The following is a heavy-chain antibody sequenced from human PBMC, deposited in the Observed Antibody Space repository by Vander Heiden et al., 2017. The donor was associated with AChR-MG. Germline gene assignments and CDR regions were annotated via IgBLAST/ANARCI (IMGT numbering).Heavy chain of an antibody. CDR2: IYYSGST. Sequence: QVQLQESGPGLVKPSETLSLTCTVSGGPISSYYWSWIRQPPGKGLEWIGYIYYSGSTNYNPSLKSRVTISVDTSKNQFSLKLSSVTAADTAVYYCARSFGERWLPHWFDPWGQGTLVTVSS. CDR3: ARSFGERWLPHWFDP. D-gene: IGHD5-18*01. CDR1: GGPISSYY. J-gene: IGHJ5*02. V-gene: IGHV4-59*01.